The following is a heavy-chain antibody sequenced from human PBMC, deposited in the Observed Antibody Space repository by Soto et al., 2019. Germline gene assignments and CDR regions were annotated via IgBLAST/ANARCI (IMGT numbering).Heavy chain of an antibody. CDR3: AYLPCSGGSGYWFSCSGMGV. Sequence: QITLKESGPTLVKPTQTLTLTCTFSGFSLSTSGVGVAWIRQPPGKALEWLALIYWDDDKRYRPSLESRLTITKDISNNQVGLTRTNMDSVETATDYCAYLPCSGGSGYWFSCSGMGVWGQGTTVTVSS. J-gene: IGHJ6*02. V-gene: IGHV2-5*02. D-gene: IGHD2-15*01. CDR1: GFSLSTSGVG. CDR2: IYWDDDK.